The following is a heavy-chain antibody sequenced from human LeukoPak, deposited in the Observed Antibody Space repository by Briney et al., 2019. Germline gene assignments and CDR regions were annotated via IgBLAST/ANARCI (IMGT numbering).Heavy chain of an antibody. CDR1: GGSINSSTFY. CDR3: ARRPPGWGYYGSGRFDY. Sequence: SETLSLTCTVSGGSINSSTFYWGWIRQPPGKGLEWIGEINHSGSTNYNPSLKSRVTISVDTSKNQFSLKLSSVTAADTAVYYCARRPPGWGYYGSGRFDYWGQGTLVTVSS. J-gene: IGHJ4*02. V-gene: IGHV4-39*07. D-gene: IGHD3-10*01. CDR2: INHSGST.